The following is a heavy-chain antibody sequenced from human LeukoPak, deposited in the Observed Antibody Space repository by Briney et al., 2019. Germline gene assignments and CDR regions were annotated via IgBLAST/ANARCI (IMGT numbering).Heavy chain of an antibody. D-gene: IGHD3-22*01. Sequence: PSETLSLTCTVSGASISSYYWSWIRQPPGKGLEWIGYLYYSGNTNYNPSLKSRVTISVDTSKNQFSLKLSSVTATDTAVYYCARGGDYYDSSGYLLRYYYYYMDVWGRGTTVTVSS. CDR3: ARGGDYYDSSGYLLRYYYYYMDV. CDR1: GASISSYY. CDR2: LYYSGNT. J-gene: IGHJ6*03. V-gene: IGHV4-59*01.